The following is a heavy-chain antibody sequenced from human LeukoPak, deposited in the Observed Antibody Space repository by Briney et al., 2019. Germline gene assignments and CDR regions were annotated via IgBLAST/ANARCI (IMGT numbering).Heavy chain of an antibody. CDR1: GFIFSSYA. CDR2: LSGSGGST. Sequence: GGSLRLSCAASGFIFSSYAMSWVRQAPGKGLEWGSALSGSGGSTYYADSVKGRFTISRDNSKNTLYLQMNSLRAEDTAVYYCATWGSYGMDVWGQGTTVTVSS. D-gene: IGHD3-16*01. J-gene: IGHJ6*02. V-gene: IGHV3-23*01. CDR3: ATWGSYGMDV.